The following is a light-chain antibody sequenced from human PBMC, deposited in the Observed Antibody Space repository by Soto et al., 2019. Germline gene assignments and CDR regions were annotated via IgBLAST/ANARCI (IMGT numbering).Light chain of an antibody. Sequence: TVMTQSPATLSVSPGERATLSCRASQSVSTNLAWYQQKPGKAPRLLIYAASTMAAGIPARFSGSGSGTEFTITISRLQSEDFAVYYCQQYNNWYTFGQGTKLEIK. CDR1: QSVSTN. CDR2: AAS. CDR3: QQYNNWYT. V-gene: IGKV3-15*01. J-gene: IGKJ2*01.